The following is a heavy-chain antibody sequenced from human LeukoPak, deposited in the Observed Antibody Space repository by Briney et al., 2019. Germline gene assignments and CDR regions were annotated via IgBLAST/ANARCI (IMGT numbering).Heavy chain of an antibody. V-gene: IGHV3-48*01. J-gene: IGHJ4*02. CDR3: AKSGSGSFYETFDY. CDR2: ISSSGSTI. Sequence: GGSLRLSCAASGFTFSSYGMNWVRQAPGKGLEWVSYISSSGSTIYYADSVKGRFTISRDNAKNSLYLQMNSLGAEDTAVYYCAKSGSGSFYETFDYWGQGTLVTVSS. CDR1: GFTFSSYG. D-gene: IGHD3-10*01.